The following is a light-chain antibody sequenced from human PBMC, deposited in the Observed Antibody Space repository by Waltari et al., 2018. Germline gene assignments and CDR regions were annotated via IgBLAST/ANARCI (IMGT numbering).Light chain of an antibody. CDR2: DVS. V-gene: IGKV1-33*01. Sequence: DIQMTQSPSSLSASVGDRVTITCQASQDISTYLNWYQQKPGKAPKLLIYDVSNLEKGVPSRFSGGGSETDFSFTISSLQSEDIATHYCQQYEDVPYTFGQGTKLMIK. J-gene: IGKJ2*01. CDR3: QQYEDVPYT. CDR1: QDISTY.